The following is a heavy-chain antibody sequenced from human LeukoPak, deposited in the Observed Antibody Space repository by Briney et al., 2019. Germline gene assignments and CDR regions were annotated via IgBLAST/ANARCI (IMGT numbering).Heavy chain of an antibody. Sequence: PSETLSLTCTVSGGSISSYYWSWIRQPAGKGLEWIGRIYTSGSTNYNPSLKSRVTMSVDTSKNQFSLKLSSVTAADTAVYYCARGADWMYYHYYYYMDVWGKGTTVIVSS. CDR1: GGSISSYY. D-gene: IGHD2-2*03. CDR3: ARGADWMYYHYYYYMDV. J-gene: IGHJ6*03. CDR2: IYTSGST. V-gene: IGHV4-4*07.